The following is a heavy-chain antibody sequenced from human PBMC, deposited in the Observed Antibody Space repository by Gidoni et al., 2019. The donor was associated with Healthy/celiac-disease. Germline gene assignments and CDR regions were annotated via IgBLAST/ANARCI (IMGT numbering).Heavy chain of an antibody. V-gene: IGHV3-23*01. J-gene: IGHJ4*02. CDR3: AKGEDNIVVVPAAMRRLWNFDY. D-gene: IGHD2-2*01. CDR2: ISGSGGST. CDR1: GFTFSSYA. Sequence: EVQLLESGGGLVQPGGSLRLSCAASGFTFSSYAMSWVRQAPGKGLEWVSAISGSGGSTYYADSVKGRFTISRDNSKNTLYLQMNSLRAEDTAVYYCAKGEDNIVVVPAAMRRLWNFDYWGQGTLVTVSS.